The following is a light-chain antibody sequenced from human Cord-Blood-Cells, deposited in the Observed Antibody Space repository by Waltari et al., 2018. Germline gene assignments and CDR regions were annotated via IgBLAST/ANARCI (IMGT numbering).Light chain of an antibody. J-gene: IGLJ3*02. CDR3: CSYAGSYTWV. CDR1: SSDVGGSNY. V-gene: IGLV2-11*01. CDR2: DVS. Sequence: QSALTQPRSVSGSPGQPVTISCTGTSSDVGGSNYVSWYQQHPGKAPKHMIYDVSKRPSGVPDRFSGSKSGNTASLTISGLQAEDEADYYCCSYAGSYTWVFGGGTKLTVL.